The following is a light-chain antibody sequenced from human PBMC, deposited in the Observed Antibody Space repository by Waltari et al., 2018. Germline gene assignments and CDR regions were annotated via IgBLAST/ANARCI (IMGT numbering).Light chain of an antibody. V-gene: IGKV3-20*01. CDR2: GAS. CDR3: QHYVRLPAT. Sequence: EIVLTQPPVSLSSSQRERDTLSCRARQGVSRALAWYQQKPGQAPRLLIFGASNRATGIPDRFSGSGSETDFSLTISRLEPEDFAVYYCQHYVRLPATFGRGTKVEIK. CDR1: QGVSRA. J-gene: IGKJ1*01.